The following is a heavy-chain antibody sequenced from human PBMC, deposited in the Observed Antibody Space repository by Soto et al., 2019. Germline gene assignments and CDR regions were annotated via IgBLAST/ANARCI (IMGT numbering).Heavy chain of an antibody. D-gene: IGHD2-21*02. CDR1: GESISSSSYY. V-gene: IGHV4-39*01. Sequence: ETLSLTCIVSGESISSSSYYWGWIRQPPGKGLEWIGSIYYSGRTYYNPSFKSRVTISIDTSKNQFSLKLSSVTATDTAVYYCAKQRTTVVTQAYFDHWSQGALVTVSS. J-gene: IGHJ4*02. CDR2: IYYSGRT. CDR3: AKQRTTVVTQAYFDH.